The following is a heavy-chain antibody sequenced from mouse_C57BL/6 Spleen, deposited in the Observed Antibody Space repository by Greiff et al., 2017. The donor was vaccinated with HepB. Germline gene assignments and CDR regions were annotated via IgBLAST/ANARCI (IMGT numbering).Heavy chain of an antibody. Sequence: VQLQQPGAELVKPGASVKLSCKASGYTFTSYWMQWVKQRPGQGLEWIGEIDPSDSYTNYNQKFKGKATLTVDTSSSTAYMQLSSLTSEDSAVYYCARPGSSYDYYAMDYWGQGTSVTVSS. J-gene: IGHJ4*01. CDR1: GYTFTSYW. V-gene: IGHV1-50*01. D-gene: IGHD1-1*01. CDR3: ARPGSSYDYYAMDY. CDR2: IDPSDSYT.